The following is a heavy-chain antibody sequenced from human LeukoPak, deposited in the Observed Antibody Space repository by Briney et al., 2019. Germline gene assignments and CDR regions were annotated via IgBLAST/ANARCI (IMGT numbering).Heavy chain of an antibody. V-gene: IGHV3-21*01. CDR3: ARGTMFPYYFDY. CDR1: GFTFSSYW. J-gene: IGHJ4*02. Sequence: GGSLRLSCAASGFTFSSYWMSWVRQAPGKGLEWVSFISTSSSYIYYADSLKGRFTISRDNAKNSLYLQMNSLRAEDTAVYYCARGTMFPYYFDYWGQGTLVTVSS. CDR2: ISTSSSYI. D-gene: IGHD3-10*02.